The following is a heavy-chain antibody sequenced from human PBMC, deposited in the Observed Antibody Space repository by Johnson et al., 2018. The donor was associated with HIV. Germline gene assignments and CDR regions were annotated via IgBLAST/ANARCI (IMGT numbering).Heavy chain of an antibody. CDR2: IYSGGST. CDR3: ARDTMIVVALGAFDI. J-gene: IGHJ3*02. V-gene: IGHV3-20*04. Sequence: VHLVESGGGVVRPGGSLRLSCAASGFTFDDYGMSWVRQAPGKGLEWVSVIYSGGSTYYADSVKGRFTISRDNSKNSLNLQMNSLRAEDTAVYYCARDTMIVVALGAFDIWGQGTMVTVSS. CDR1: GFTFDDYG. D-gene: IGHD3-22*01.